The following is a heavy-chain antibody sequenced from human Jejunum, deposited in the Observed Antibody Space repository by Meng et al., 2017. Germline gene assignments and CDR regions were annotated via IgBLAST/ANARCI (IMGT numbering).Heavy chain of an antibody. Sequence: QVQLVQSGAEVRKPGASAKVSCKASGYTFTSNAMHWVRQAPGQRLEWLGWINTGNGNTKYSEKLQGRVTITRDTSASTAYMELSSLRSEDTAIYYCATLCGGNCYSDYWGQGTLVTVSS. V-gene: IGHV1-3*04. CDR3: ATLCGGNCYSDY. J-gene: IGHJ4*02. CDR2: INTGNGNT. CDR1: GYTFTSNA. D-gene: IGHD2-21*02.